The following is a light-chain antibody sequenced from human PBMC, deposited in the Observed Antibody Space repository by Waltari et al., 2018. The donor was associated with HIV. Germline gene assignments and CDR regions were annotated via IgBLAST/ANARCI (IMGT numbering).Light chain of an antibody. J-gene: IGKJ2*03. CDR2: GSS. CDR1: QSVSSSY. CDR3: QQYGNSPDS. Sequence: EIVLTQSPGTLSLSPGERATLSCRASQSVSSSYLAWNQQKPGPAPRLLIYGSSSRATGIPDRFSCSGSGTDFTLTISRLEPEDFAVYYCQQYGNSPDSFGQGTKLEIK. V-gene: IGKV3-20*01.